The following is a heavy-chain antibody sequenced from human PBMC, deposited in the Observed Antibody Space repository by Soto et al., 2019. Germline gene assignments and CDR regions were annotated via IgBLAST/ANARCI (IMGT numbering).Heavy chain of an antibody. CDR2: IWYDGSNK. CDR1: GFTFSSYG. CDR3: ARDRYSSSWYYDYYYGMDV. V-gene: IGHV3-33*01. Sequence: GGSLRLSCAASGFTFSSYGMHWVRQAPGKGLEWVAVIWYDGSNKYYADSVKGRFTISRDNSKNTLYLQMNSLRAEDTAVYYCARDRYSSSWYYDYYYGMDVWGQGTTVTVSS. J-gene: IGHJ6*02. D-gene: IGHD6-13*01.